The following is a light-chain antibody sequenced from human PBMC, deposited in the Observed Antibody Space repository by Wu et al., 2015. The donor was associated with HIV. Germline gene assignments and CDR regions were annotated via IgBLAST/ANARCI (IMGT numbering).Light chain of an antibody. CDR1: QSVSSS. CDR3: QQYATSPWT. V-gene: IGKV3-20*01. J-gene: IGKJ1*01. Sequence: EIVLMQSPGTLSLSPGARATLSCRASQSVSSSLAWYQQKPGQSPTLLVFDAASRATGVPDRFRGSGSQTQSHFFLTINSLEAEDSATYYCQQYATSPWTFGQGTKLEIK. CDR2: DAA.